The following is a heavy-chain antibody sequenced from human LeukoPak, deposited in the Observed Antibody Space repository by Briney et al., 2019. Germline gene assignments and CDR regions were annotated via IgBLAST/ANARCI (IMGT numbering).Heavy chain of an antibody. Sequence: ASVKVSCKASGYTFTGYYMRWVRQAPGQGLEWMGWINPNSGGTNYAQKFQGRVTMTRDTSISTAYMELSRLRSDDTAVYYCAGLTYYYDSSGYSNLRYFDYWGQGTLVTVSS. J-gene: IGHJ4*02. D-gene: IGHD3-22*01. CDR3: AGLTYYYDSSGYSNLRYFDY. CDR2: INPNSGGT. CDR1: GYTFTGYY. V-gene: IGHV1-2*02.